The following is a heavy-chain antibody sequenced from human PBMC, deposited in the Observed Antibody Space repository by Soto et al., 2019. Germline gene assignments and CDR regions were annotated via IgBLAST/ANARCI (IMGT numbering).Heavy chain of an antibody. CDR2: IIPILGIA. V-gene: IGHV1-69*02. CDR1: GGTFSSYT. D-gene: IGHD5-18*01. Sequence: QVQLVQSGAEVKKPGSSVKVSCKASGGTFSSYTISWVRQAPGQGLEWMGRIIPILGIANYAQKFQGRVTITEDKSTSTAYMELSSLRSEDTAVYYCARARGYSYGLFDYWGQGTLVTVSS. J-gene: IGHJ4*02. CDR3: ARARGYSYGLFDY.